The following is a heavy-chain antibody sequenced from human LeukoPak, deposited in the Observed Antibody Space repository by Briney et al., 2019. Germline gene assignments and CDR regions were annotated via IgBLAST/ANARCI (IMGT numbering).Heavy chain of an antibody. CDR3: ASPGYSSSYPLIN. D-gene: IGHD6-13*01. Sequence: ASVKVSCKASGYTFTSYYTHWVRQAPGQGLEWMGIINPSGGSTSYAQKFQGRVTMTRDTSASTVYMELSSLRSEDTAVYYCASPGYSSSYPLINWGQGTLVTVSS. CDR2: INPSGGST. J-gene: IGHJ4*02. V-gene: IGHV1-46*01. CDR1: GYTFTSYY.